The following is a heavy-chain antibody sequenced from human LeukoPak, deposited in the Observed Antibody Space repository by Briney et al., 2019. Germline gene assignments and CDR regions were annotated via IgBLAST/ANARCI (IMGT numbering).Heavy chain of an antibody. D-gene: IGHD3-22*01. V-gene: IGHV3-23*01. CDR3: AKWKITMIVVAIIPTYLDY. J-gene: IGHJ4*02. CDR1: GFTFSSYA. CDR2: ISGSGGST. Sequence: GGSLRLSCAASGFTFSSYAMSWVRQAPGKGLEWVSAISGSGGSTYYADSVKGRFTISRDNSKNTLYLQMNSLRAEDTAVYYCAKWKITMIVVAIIPTYLDYWGQGTLVTVSS.